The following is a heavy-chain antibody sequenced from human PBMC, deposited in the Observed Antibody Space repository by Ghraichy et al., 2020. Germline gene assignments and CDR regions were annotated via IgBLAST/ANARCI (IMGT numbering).Heavy chain of an antibody. V-gene: IGHV4-4*07. J-gene: IGHJ4*02. CDR3: ARYLGNGINIDY. Sequence: SETLSLTCTVSGGSMSNTYWNWIRQTAGKGLEWIGRIYPSGITNYNPSLKSRLTMSIDTSNNQFSLKLSSVTAADTAVYYCARYLGNGINIDYWGQGTLVTVSS. D-gene: IGHD2-8*01. CDR1: GGSMSNTY. CDR2: IYPSGIT.